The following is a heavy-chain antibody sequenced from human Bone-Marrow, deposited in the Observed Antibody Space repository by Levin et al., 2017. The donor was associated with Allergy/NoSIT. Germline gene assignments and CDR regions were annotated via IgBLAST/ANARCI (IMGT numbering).Heavy chain of an antibody. CDR3: VKDRRNFLEWLLGDH. Sequence: GGSLRLSCSTSGFTFSDYGMHWVRQAPGKRPQYLSAINNDGGTTFYIDSVKGRFTISRDNSKNTLFLQMTGLRPDDTAVYYCVKDRRNFLEWLLGDHWGPGTLVTVSS. V-gene: IGHV3-64D*06. J-gene: IGHJ5*02. CDR1: GFTFSDYG. D-gene: IGHD3-3*01. CDR2: INNDGGTT.